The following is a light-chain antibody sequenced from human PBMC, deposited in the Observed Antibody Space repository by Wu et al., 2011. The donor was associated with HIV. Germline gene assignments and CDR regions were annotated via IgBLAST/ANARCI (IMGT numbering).Light chain of an antibody. CDR1: QSVSSY. CDR3: HQRSSWPLT. J-gene: IGKJ5*01. CDR2: DAS. Sequence: EIVLTQSPGTLSLSPGERATLSCRASQSVSSYLAWYQQKPGQAPRLLIYDASNRATGIPARFSGSGSGTDFTLTISSLEPEDFAVYYCHQRSSWPLTFGQGTRLE. V-gene: IGKV3-11*01.